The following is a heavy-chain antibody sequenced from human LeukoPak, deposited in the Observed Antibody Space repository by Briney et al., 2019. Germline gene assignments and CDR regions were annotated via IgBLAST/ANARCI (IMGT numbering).Heavy chain of an antibody. CDR3: LEMSYYFDY. Sequence: GGSLRLSCAASGFTFSSYAMHWVRQAPGKGLEWVAVISYDGSNKYYADSVKGRLTISRDNSKNTLYLQMNSLRAEDTAVYYCLEMSYYFDYWGQGTLVTVSS. J-gene: IGHJ4*02. CDR2: ISYDGSNK. V-gene: IGHV3-30*04. CDR1: GFTFSSYA.